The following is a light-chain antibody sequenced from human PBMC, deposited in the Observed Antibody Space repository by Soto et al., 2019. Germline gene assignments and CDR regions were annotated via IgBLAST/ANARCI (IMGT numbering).Light chain of an antibody. CDR3: QQYGMT. J-gene: IGKJ1*01. CDR1: QSVSSSY. Sequence: EIVLTQSPGTLSLSPGEIATLSCRASQSVSSSYLAWYQQKPGQAPRLLIYGASSRATGIPDRFSGSGSGTDFTLTISRLEPEDFAVYYCQQYGMTFGQGTKVDIK. V-gene: IGKV3-20*01. CDR2: GAS.